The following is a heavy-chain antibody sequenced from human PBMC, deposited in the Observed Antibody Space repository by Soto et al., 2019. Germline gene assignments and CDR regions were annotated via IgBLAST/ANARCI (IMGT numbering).Heavy chain of an antibody. D-gene: IGHD6-13*01. CDR1: AGSISSYY. CDR3: ARGGGRAAANWFEP. CDR2: IYYSGST. Sequence: SETLSLSCTVSAGSISSYYWSWIRQPPGKGLEWIGYIYYSGSTNYNPSLKSRVTISVDTSKNQFSLKLSSVTAADTAVYYCARGGGRAAANWFEPWGQGTLVTVSS. J-gene: IGHJ5*02. V-gene: IGHV4-59*01.